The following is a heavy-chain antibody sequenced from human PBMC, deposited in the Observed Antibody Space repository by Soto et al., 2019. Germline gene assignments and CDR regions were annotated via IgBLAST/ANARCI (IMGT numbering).Heavy chain of an antibody. CDR3: AREARNYLDRSGCFDV. CDR1: GGSISSGDYY. D-gene: IGHD3-22*01. Sequence: QVQLQESGPGLVKPSQTLSLTCTVSGGSISSGDYYWSWIRPPTGKGLEWIGYISYTETTLYHPSLKRRVAISPDTSRNQLSLKLNSVPAADTAVYYCAREARNYLDRSGCFDVWGQGTTVPVSS. J-gene: IGHJ6*02. CDR2: ISYTETT. V-gene: IGHV4-30-4*01.